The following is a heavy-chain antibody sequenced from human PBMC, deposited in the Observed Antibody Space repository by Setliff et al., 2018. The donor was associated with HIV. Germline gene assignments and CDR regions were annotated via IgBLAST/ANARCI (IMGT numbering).Heavy chain of an antibody. D-gene: IGHD6-13*01. Sequence: SETLSLTCTVSGASISSHYWSWILQPAGKGLEWIGRIYPSGSPNYNPSLKSRLTMSVDTSKNQISLELSSVTAADTAVYYCARDSFLSAAAGTLPLDNWGQGTLVTVSS. V-gene: IGHV4-4*07. CDR2: IYPSGSP. CDR3: ARDSFLSAAAGTLPLDN. CDR1: GASISSHY. J-gene: IGHJ4*02.